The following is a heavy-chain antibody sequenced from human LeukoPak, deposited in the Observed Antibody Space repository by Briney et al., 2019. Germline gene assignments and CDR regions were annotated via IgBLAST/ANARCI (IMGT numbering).Heavy chain of an antibody. Sequence: ASVKVSCKASGYTFTGYYINWVRQAPGQGLEWMGGIIPIFGTANYAQKFQGRVTITADESTSTAYMELSSLRSEDTAVYYCARDGIAAAGTFDYWGQGTLVTVSS. CDR3: ARDGIAAAGTFDY. CDR2: IIPIFGTA. D-gene: IGHD6-13*01. J-gene: IGHJ4*02. CDR1: GYTFTGYY. V-gene: IGHV1-69*13.